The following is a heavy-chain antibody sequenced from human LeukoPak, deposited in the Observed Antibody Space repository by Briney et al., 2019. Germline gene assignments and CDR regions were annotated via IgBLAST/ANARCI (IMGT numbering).Heavy chain of an antibody. V-gene: IGHV1-2*02. CDR1: GYTFTGYY. CDR2: INPNSGGT. J-gene: IGHJ6*02. D-gene: IGHD6-13*01. Sequence: ASVKVSCKASGYTFTGYYMHWVRQAPGQGLEWMGWINPNSGGTNYAQKLQGRVTMTTDTSTSTAYMELRSLRSDDTAVYYCARDYVTGYSSSWIMGYYYYYGMDVWGQGTTVTVSS. CDR3: ARDYVTGYSSSWIMGYYYYYGMDV.